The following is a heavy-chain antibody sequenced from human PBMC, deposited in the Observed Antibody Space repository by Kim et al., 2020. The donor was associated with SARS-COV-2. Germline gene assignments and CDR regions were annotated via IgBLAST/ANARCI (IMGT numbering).Heavy chain of an antibody. CDR1: GGSFSGYY. V-gene: IGHV4-34*01. CDR3: ARADFWSGYPIHWFDP. CDR2: INHSGST. D-gene: IGHD3-3*01. J-gene: IGHJ5*02. Sequence: SETLSLTCAVYGGSFSGYYWSWIRQPPGKGLEWIGEINHSGSTNYNPSLKSRVTISVDTSKNQFSLKLSSVTAADTAVYYCARADFWSGYPIHWFDPWG.